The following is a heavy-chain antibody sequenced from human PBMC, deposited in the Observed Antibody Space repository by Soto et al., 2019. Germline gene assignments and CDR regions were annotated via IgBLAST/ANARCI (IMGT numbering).Heavy chain of an antibody. D-gene: IGHD4-17*01. V-gene: IGHV3-23*01. Sequence: EVQLMESGGGLVQPGRSLRLSCAASGFTFSSYAMSWVRQAPGKGLEWVSAITGSGGNTYYADSVKGRFTIFRDNSKNTLYVQMNSLRAEDTAIYYCAKDYGDYLPYYYYYMDVWAKGPRSPSP. J-gene: IGHJ6*03. CDR2: ITGSGGNT. CDR1: GFTFSSYA. CDR3: AKDYGDYLPYYYYYMDV.